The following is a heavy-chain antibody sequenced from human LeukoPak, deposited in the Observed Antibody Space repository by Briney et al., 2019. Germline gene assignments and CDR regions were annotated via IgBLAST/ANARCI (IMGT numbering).Heavy chain of an antibody. J-gene: IGHJ3*02. CDR3: ARSSSPGGAFDI. CDR1: GFTFSSYA. CDR2: ISGGGGTT. D-gene: IGHD3-16*01. V-gene: IGHV3-23*01. Sequence: GGSLRLSCAASGFTFSSYAMHWVRQAPGKGLEWVSAISGGGGTTYYADSVKGRFTISRDNSQNTLYLQMNSLRDEDTAVYYCARSSSPGGAFDIWGQGTMVTVSS.